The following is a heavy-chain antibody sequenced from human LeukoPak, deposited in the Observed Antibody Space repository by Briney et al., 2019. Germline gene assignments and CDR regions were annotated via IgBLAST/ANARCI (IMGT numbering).Heavy chain of an antibody. V-gene: IGHV4-34*01. CDR3: ARKASHFSYGLRAIDY. D-gene: IGHD5-18*01. Sequence: PSETLSLTCAVYGGSFSDHYWNWIRQPPGKGLEWVGEINHSGTTNYTESLKSRVTISVDTSKNHFSLKLNSMTAADTAVYYCARKASHFSYGLRAIDYWGQGNLVTVSS. CDR2: INHSGTT. CDR1: GGSFSDHY. J-gene: IGHJ4*02.